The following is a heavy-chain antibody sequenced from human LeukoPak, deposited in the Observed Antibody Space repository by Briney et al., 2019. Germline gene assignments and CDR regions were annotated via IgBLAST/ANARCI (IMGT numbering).Heavy chain of an antibody. V-gene: IGHV4-59*08. Sequence: SETLSLTCTVSGGSISSYYWSWIRQPPGKGLEWSGYIYYSGSTNYNPSLKSRVTISVDTSKNQFSLKLSSVTAADTAVYYCARHSYSSGWQPSYYFDYWGQGTLVTVSS. CDR2: IYYSGST. J-gene: IGHJ4*02. CDR1: GGSISSYY. CDR3: ARHSYSSGWQPSYYFDY. D-gene: IGHD6-19*01.